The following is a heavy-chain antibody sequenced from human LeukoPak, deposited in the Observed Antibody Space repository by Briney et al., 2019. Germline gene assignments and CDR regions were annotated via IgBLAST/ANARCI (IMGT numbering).Heavy chain of an antibody. CDR1: GFTFSTYW. CDR3: ARGRGAY. D-gene: IGHD4/OR15-4a*01. J-gene: IGHJ4*02. CDR2: INQDGSEK. V-gene: IGHV3-7*01. Sequence: PGGSLRLSCAASGFTFSTYWMNWVRQAPGMGLECVASINQDGSEKYYVGSVKGRFTISRDNAKKSVYLQMNSLRAEDTAVYYCARGRGAYWGQGTLVTVSS.